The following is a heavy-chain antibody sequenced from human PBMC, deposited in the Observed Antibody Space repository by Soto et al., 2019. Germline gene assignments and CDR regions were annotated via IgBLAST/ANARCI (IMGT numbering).Heavy chain of an antibody. CDR1: GGTFSSYA. J-gene: IGHJ4*02. Sequence: SVKVSCKASGGTFSSYAISWVRQAPGQGLEWMGGIIPIFGTANYAQKFQGRVTITADESTSTAYLQWSSLKASDTALYYCARGITGISHPYHFDLWGQGTQVTVSS. CDR3: ARGITGISHPYHFDL. V-gene: IGHV1-69*13. CDR2: IIPIFGTA. D-gene: IGHD1-20*01.